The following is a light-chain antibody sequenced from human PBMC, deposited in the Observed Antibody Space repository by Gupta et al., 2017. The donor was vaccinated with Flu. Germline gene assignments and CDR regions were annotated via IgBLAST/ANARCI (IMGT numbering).Light chain of an antibody. V-gene: IGKV1-5*03. CDR1: QSISNW. CDR3: QRDDSLWT. Sequence: DIQMTQSPSTLSASVGDRVTITCRASQSISNWLAWYQQKPGKVPKLLIYQASSGESGVPSRFSGSGSGTEFTLTSSSLQHDDVANYYCQRDDSLWTFGQGTKVEIK. J-gene: IGKJ1*01. CDR2: QAS.